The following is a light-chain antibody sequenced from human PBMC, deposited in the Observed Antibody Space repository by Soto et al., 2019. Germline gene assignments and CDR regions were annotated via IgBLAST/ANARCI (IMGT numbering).Light chain of an antibody. J-gene: IGKJ1*01. CDR3: QQYYSYLWT. CDR1: QGISSY. CDR2: AAS. V-gene: IGKV1-8*01. Sequence: IQMTQSPSSFSASTGDRVTITCRASQGISSYLAWYQQKPGKAPKLLIYAASTLQSGVPSRFSGSGSGTDFTLTISCLQSEDFATYYCQQYYSYLWTFGQGTKVDIK.